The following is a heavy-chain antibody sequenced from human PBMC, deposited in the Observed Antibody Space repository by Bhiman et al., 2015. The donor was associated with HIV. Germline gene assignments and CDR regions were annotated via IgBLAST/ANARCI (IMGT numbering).Heavy chain of an antibody. D-gene: IGHD3-10*01. CDR1: GFSFSSYT. CDR2: ISSSSYI. V-gene: IGHV3-21*03. Sequence: EVQLVESGGGLVKPGGSLRLSCTASGFSFSSYTMNWVRQAPGKGLEWVSSISSSSYIYYADSVKGRFTISRDNAKNSLYLQMNSLRAEDTGVYNCARDQAREVNGMDVWGQGTTVTVSS. CDR3: ARDQAREVNGMDV. J-gene: IGHJ6*02.